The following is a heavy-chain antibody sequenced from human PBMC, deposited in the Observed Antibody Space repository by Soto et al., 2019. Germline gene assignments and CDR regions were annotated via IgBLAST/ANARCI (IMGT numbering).Heavy chain of an antibody. CDR3: GSVGYCSSTNCLFYYYHYGMDV. V-gene: IGHV1-69*13. Sequence: GASVKFSCKASGGTFRSHAISWVRQAPGRGLEWMGGIIPIFGTTNYAQNFRARVTITADESTSTAYMELSSLTSEDTAVYYCGSVGYCSSTNCLFYYYHYGMDVWGQGTTVTVSS. CDR2: IIPIFGTT. CDR1: GGTFRSHA. D-gene: IGHD2-2*03. J-gene: IGHJ6*02.